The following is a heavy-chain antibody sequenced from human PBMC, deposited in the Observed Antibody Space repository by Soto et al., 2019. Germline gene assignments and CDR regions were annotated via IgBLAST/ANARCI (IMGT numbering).Heavy chain of an antibody. J-gene: IGHJ4*02. CDR2: INEDGSQE. Sequence: ELQLVESGGGLVHPGGSLRLSCAASGFIFSTSWMTWVRQAPGKGLEWVAGINEDGSQEYYVDSVKGRFIISRDNARNSLYLQMNSLRAEDTAVYYCARDRAFTCYDYWGQGTVVTVSS. CDR3: ARDRAFTCYDY. D-gene: IGHD2-15*01. CDR1: GFIFSTSW. V-gene: IGHV3-7*05.